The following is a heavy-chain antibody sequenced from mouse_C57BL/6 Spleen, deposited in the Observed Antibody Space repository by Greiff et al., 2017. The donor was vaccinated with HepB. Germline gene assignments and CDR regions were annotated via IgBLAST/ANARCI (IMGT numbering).Heavy chain of an antibody. CDR2: ISDGGSYT. CDR1: GFTFSSYA. V-gene: IGHV5-4*01. Sequence: EVMLVESGGGLVKPGGSLKLSCAASGFTFSSYAMSWVRQTPEKRLEWVATISDGGSYTYYPDNVKGRFTISRDNAKNNLYLQMSHLKSEDTAMYYCARDFSIRGGFAYWGQGTLVTVSA. J-gene: IGHJ3*01. CDR3: ARDFSIRGGFAY.